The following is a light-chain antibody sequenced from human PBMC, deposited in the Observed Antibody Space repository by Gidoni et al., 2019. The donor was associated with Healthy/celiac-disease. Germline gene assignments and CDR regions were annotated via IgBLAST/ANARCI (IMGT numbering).Light chain of an antibody. Sequence: IVLTQSPGTLSLSPGESATLSCRASQSVSSSYLAWYQQKPGQAPRLLIYGASSRATGIPDRFSGSGSGTDFTLTISRLEPEDFAVYYCQQYGSSPLTFGGXTKVEIK. CDR1: QSVSSSY. J-gene: IGKJ4*01. V-gene: IGKV3-20*01. CDR3: QQYGSSPLT. CDR2: GAS.